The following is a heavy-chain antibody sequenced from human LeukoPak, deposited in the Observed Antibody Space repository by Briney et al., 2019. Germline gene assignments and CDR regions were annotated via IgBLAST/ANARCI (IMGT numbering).Heavy chain of an antibody. Sequence: GGSLRLSCAASGFTFSSYSMNWVRQAPGKGLEWVSSISSSSSYIYYADSVKGRFTISRDNAKNSLYLHMNSLRAEDTAVYYCAGSYSDILTGYYRWYFDLWGRGTLVTVSS. V-gene: IGHV3-21*01. CDR3: AGSYSDILTGYYRWYFDL. CDR1: GFTFSSYS. J-gene: IGHJ2*01. CDR2: ISSSSSYI. D-gene: IGHD3-9*01.